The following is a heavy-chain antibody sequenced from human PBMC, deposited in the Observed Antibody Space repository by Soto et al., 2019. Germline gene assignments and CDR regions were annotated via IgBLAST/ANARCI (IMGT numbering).Heavy chain of an antibody. V-gene: IGHV3-23*01. Sequence: GGSLRLSCAASGFTFSSYAMSWVRQAPGKGLEWVSAISGSGGSTYYADSVKGRFTISRDNSQDTLYLQMDSLRPDDTAVYYCARQAKIGDRSQFYFDSWGQGTLVTVSS. CDR2: ISGSGGST. D-gene: IGHD3-16*01. CDR3: ARQAKIGDRSQFYFDS. CDR1: GFTFSSYA. J-gene: IGHJ4*02.